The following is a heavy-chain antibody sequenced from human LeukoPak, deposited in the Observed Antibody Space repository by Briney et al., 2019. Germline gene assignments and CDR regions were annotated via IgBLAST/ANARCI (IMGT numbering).Heavy chain of an antibody. CDR3: ARVQGHPPNGLDV. CDR2: INSDASST. CDR1: GFTFSSYW. D-gene: IGHD2-8*01. J-gene: IGHJ3*01. Sequence: GGSLRLSCAASGFTFSSYWMHWVRQAPGKGLVWVSRINSDASSTSYADSVKGRFTISRDNAKNTLYLQMNSLRAEDTAVYYCARVQGHPPNGLDVWGQGTMVTVSS. V-gene: IGHV3-74*01.